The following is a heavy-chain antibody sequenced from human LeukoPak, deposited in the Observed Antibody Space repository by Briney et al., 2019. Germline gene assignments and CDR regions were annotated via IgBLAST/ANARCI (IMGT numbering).Heavy chain of an antibody. CDR3: ASLGKRATIVY. CDR1: GGTFSSYA. D-gene: IGHD1-26*01. V-gene: IGHV1-69*06. Sequence: SVKVSCKASGGTFSSYAISWVRQAPGQGLEWMGGIIPIFGTANYAQKFQGRVTITADKSTSTAYMELSSLRSDDTAVYYCASLGKRATIVYWGQGTLVTVSS. J-gene: IGHJ4*02. CDR2: IIPIFGTA.